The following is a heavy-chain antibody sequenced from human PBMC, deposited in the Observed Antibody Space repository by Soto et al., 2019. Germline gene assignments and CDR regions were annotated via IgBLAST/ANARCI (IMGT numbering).Heavy chain of an antibody. V-gene: IGHV4-30-4*01. Sequence: QVQLQESGPGLVKPSQTLSLTCTVSGGSISSGDYYWRWIRQPPGKGLEWIGYIYYSGITYYNPSLKSRVTISVDTSKNQFSLKLSSVTAADTAVYYCARLLYYDYVWGSYTFDYWGQGTLVTVSS. J-gene: IGHJ4*02. CDR1: GGSISSGDYY. D-gene: IGHD3-16*01. CDR3: ARLLYYDYVWGSYTFDY. CDR2: IYYSGIT.